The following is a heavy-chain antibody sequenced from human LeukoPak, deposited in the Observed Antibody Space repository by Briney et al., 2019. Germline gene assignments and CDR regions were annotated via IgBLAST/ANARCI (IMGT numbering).Heavy chain of an antibody. CDR3: ARDPYSGAYGDTYYYFMDV. V-gene: IGHV3-21*01. CDR1: GFSFSSYN. Sequence: PGGSLRLSCAASGFSFSSYNMDWVRQTPGKGLEWISSITTSSSYTFYADSVKGRFTISRDIARNSLYLQMNSLTAEDTAVYYCARDPYSGAYGDTYYYFMDVWGKGTTVTISS. D-gene: IGHD1-26*01. J-gene: IGHJ6*03. CDR2: ITTSSSYT.